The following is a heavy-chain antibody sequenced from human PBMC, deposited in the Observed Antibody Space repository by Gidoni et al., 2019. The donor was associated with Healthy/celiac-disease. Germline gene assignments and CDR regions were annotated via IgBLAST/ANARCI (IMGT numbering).Heavy chain of an antibody. CDR3: AKCQGSYFDY. Sequence: EVQLLESGGGWVQPGGSLRLSWAASGFTFSSYAMSWVRQAPGKGLEWVSAISGSGGSTYYADSVKGRFTISRDNSTNTLYLQMNSLSAESTAVYYCAKCQGSYFDYWGQGTLVTVSS. CDR2: ISGSGGST. V-gene: IGHV3-23*01. J-gene: IGHJ4*02. CDR1: GFTFSSYA.